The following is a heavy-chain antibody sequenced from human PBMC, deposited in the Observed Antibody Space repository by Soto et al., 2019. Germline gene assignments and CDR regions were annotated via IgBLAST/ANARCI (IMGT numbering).Heavy chain of an antibody. CDR3: ARDGVAGSGSYYGLRFYYGMDV. CDR2: IWYDGSNK. D-gene: IGHD3-10*01. V-gene: IGHV3-33*08. CDR1: GFTVSSYG. J-gene: IGHJ6*02. Sequence: GGSLRLSCAASGFTVSSYGMHWVRQAPGKGLEWVAVIWYDGSNKYYADSVKGRFTISRDNSKNTLYLQMNSLRAEDTAVYYCARDGVAGSGSYYGLRFYYGMDVWGQGTTVTVSS.